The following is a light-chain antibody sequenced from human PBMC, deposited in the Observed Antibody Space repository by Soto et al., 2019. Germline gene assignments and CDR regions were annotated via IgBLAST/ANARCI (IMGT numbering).Light chain of an antibody. CDR1: QTIITY. CDR3: QQSYSVPLT. Sequence: EIQMTQSPSSLSASVGDRVTITCRASQTIITYLNWYQHKAGKAPKLLIYAASTLQSGGPSKCSGSGSGTNFSLTISSLQPEDFARCYCQQSYSVPLTFGPGTKVDIK. CDR2: AAS. V-gene: IGKV1-39*01. J-gene: IGKJ3*01.